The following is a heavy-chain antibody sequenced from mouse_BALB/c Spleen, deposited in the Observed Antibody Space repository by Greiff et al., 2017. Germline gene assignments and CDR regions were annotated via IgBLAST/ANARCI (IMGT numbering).Heavy chain of an antibody. J-gene: IGHJ2*01. V-gene: IGHV1S56*01. CDR3: ARPNSLLRPHYFDY. CDR2: IYPGNVNT. Sequence: VQLQQSGPELVKPGASVRISCKASGYTFTSYYIHWVKQRPGQGLEWIGWIYPGNVNTKYNEKFKGKATLTADKSSSTAYMQLSSLTSEDSAVYFCARPNSLLRPHYFDYWGQGTTLTVSS. CDR1: GYTFTSYY. D-gene: IGHD1-2*01.